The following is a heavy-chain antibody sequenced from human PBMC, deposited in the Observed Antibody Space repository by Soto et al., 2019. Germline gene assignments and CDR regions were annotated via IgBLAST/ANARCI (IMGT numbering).Heavy chain of an antibody. CDR2: IIPIFGKV. V-gene: IGHV1-69*12. CDR3: AKGAVAGTPTSYYYYGMDV. D-gene: IGHD6-19*01. CDR1: GGPFRTYA. J-gene: IGHJ6*02. Sequence: QVQLLQSGAEVKKPGSSVRVSCEASGGPFRTYAISWVRQAPGQGLEWMGEIIPIFGKVNYAQKFQGRVTITADXPXTXVXXDLRSLTSEDTAVYYCAKGAVAGTPTSYYYYGMDVWGQGTTVTVS.